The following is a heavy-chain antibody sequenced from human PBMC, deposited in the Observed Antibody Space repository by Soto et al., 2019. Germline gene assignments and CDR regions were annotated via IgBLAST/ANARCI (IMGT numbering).Heavy chain of an antibody. D-gene: IGHD3-10*01. CDR2: ISGSGGST. V-gene: IGHV3-23*01. Sequence: EVQLLESGGGLVQPGGSLRLSCAASGFTFSSYAMSWVRQAPGKGLEWVSAISGSGGSTYYADSVKGRFTISRDNSKNTLYLQMNSLRAEDTAVYYCAKDLNIWFGELRDAFDIWGQGTMVTVSS. CDR3: AKDLNIWFGELRDAFDI. J-gene: IGHJ3*02. CDR1: GFTFSSYA.